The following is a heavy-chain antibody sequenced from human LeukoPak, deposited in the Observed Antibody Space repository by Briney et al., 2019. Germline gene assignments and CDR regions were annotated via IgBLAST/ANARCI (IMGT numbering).Heavy chain of an antibody. Sequence: ASVKVSCKVSGYTLNEFSMHWVRQAPGKGLEWMGGFDPEDGETIYAKKFQGRVTMTEDTSTDTAYMELSRLRSDDTAVYYCARWQWLVPAGFDPWGQGTLVTVSS. CDR3: ARWQWLVPAGFDP. CDR1: GYTLNEFS. CDR2: FDPEDGET. V-gene: IGHV1-24*01. D-gene: IGHD6-19*01. J-gene: IGHJ5*02.